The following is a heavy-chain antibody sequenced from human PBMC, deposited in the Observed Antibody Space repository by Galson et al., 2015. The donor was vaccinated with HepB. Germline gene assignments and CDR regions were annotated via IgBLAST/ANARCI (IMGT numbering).Heavy chain of an antibody. CDR1: GITISGYS. CDR3: ARRVYDSYYFGMDV. Sequence: SLRLSCAASGITISGYSMNWVRQAPGKGLEWVSYITSSRATKFYADSVKGRFTISRDNARGSVYLQMNSLRDGDTAVYYCARRVYDSYYFGMDVWGQGITVTVSS. J-gene: IGHJ6*02. V-gene: IGHV3-48*02. CDR2: ITSSRATK. D-gene: IGHD3-22*01.